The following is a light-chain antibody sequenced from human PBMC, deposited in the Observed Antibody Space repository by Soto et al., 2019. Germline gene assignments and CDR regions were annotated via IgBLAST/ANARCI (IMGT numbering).Light chain of an antibody. CDR1: QDIATY. J-gene: IGKJ1*01. Sequence: IQMTQSPSSLSASVCNLVTITCQASQDIATYINWYQQKPGKAPNLLIYDASNLETVVPSRFSGGGSGTHFTFTISNLQPEDTATYYCQQYDNLPPTWTFGQGTKVDIK. CDR2: DAS. CDR3: QQYDNLPPTWT. V-gene: IGKV1-33*01.